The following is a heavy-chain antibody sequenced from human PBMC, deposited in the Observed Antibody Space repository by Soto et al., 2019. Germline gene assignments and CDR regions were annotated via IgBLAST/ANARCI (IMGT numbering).Heavy chain of an antibody. V-gene: IGHV4-31*03. CDR3: ARAAIVVVPAAMRGNWFDP. CDR1: GGSISSGGYY. CDR2: IYYSGST. Sequence: SETLSLTCTVSGGSISSGGYYWSWLRQHPGKGLEWIVYIYYSGSTYYNPTLKYRVTISVDTSTNQFSLKLSSVTTADTAAFYCARAAIVVVPAAMRGNWFDPWGQGTLVTVSS. D-gene: IGHD2-2*01. J-gene: IGHJ5*02.